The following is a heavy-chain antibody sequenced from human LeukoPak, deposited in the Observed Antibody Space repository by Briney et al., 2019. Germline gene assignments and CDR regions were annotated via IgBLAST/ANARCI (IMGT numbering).Heavy chain of an antibody. Sequence: ASVKVSCKASGYTFTGYYMHWVRQAPGQGLEWMGWINPNSGGTNYAQKFQGRVTMTRDTSISTAYMELSRRRSDDTAVYYCARVLPRIAAAGTKGYYFDYWGQGTLVTVPS. CDR1: GYTFTGYY. CDR3: ARVLPRIAAAGTKGYYFDY. CDR2: INPNSGGT. J-gene: IGHJ4*02. V-gene: IGHV1-2*02. D-gene: IGHD6-13*01.